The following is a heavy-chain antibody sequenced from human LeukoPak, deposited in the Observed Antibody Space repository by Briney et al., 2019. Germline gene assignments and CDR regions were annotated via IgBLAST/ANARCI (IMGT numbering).Heavy chain of an antibody. CDR3: ARDYLVGGTDAFDI. D-gene: IGHD1-1*01. CDR1: GFTFSSYE. V-gene: IGHV3-48*03. CDR2: IGGSGSTI. Sequence: GGSLRLSCAASGFTFSSYEMNWVRQAPGKGLEWVSYIGGSGSTIYYADSVKGRFTISRDNAKNSLYLQMNRLRGEDTAVYYCARDYLVGGTDAFDIWGQGTMVTVSS. J-gene: IGHJ3*02.